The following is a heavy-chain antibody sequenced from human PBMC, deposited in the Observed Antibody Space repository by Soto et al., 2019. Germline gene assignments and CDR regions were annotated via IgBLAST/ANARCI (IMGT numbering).Heavy chain of an antibody. Sequence: SETLSLTCTVSGGSISRYYWSWIRQPPGKGLEWIGYIYYSGSTNYNPSLKSRVTISVDTSKNQFSLKLSSVTAADTAVYYCARHLDYIWGSYFDYWGQGTLVTVSS. D-gene: IGHD3-16*01. CDR3: ARHLDYIWGSYFDY. J-gene: IGHJ4*02. CDR2: IYYSGST. CDR1: GGSISRYY. V-gene: IGHV4-59*08.